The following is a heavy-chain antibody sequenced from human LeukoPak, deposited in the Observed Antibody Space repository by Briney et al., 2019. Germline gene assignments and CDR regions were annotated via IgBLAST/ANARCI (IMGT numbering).Heavy chain of an antibody. D-gene: IGHD2-15*01. CDR2: IYYSGST. CDR1: GGSINSNSYY. CDR3: ARHTDPRYCSGGSCAFDY. V-gene: IGHV4-61*05. Sequence: SETLSLTCTVSGGSINSNSYYWGWIRQPPGKGLEWIGYIYYSGSTNYNPSLKSRVTISVDTSKNQFSLKLSSVTAADTAVYYCARHTDPRYCSGGSCAFDYWGQGTLVTVSS. J-gene: IGHJ4*02.